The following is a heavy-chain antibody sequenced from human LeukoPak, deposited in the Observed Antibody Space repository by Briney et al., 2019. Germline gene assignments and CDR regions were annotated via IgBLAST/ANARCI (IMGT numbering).Heavy chain of an antibody. Sequence: GGSLRLSCAASGFTFSSYWMSWVRQAPGKGLEWVANIKQDGSEKYYVDSVKGRFTISRDNAKNSLYLQMNSLRAEDTAVYYCARPGQWLDVGTRDYYYGMDVWGQGTTVTVSS. CDR1: GFTFSSYW. D-gene: IGHD6-19*01. J-gene: IGHJ6*02. V-gene: IGHV3-7*02. CDR2: IKQDGSEK. CDR3: ARPGQWLDVGTRDYYYGMDV.